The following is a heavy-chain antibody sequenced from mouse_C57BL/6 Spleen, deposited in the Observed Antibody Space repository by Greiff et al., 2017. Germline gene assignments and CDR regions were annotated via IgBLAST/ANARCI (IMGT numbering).Heavy chain of an antibody. CDR2: IIPGSGGT. Sequence: QVQLKESGAELVKPGASVKLSCKASGYAFTSYWIEWVKQRPGHGLEWIGEIIPGSGGTNYNEKVKGKATISADKSSNTAYMQLSSLTTEDSASYYCARSERYIGYFDYWGTGTTVTVSS. CDR1: GYAFTSYW. D-gene: IGHD1-3*01. J-gene: IGHJ1*03. V-gene: IGHV1-9*01. CDR3: ARSERYIGYFDY.